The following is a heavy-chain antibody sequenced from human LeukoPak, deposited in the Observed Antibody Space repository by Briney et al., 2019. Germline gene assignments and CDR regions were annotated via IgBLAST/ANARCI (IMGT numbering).Heavy chain of an antibody. Sequence: TGMSLRLSCAPSGFTFSSYGMHWVRQAPGKGLEWLAVIWYDVTNKYYADSVKGRFTISRDNSKNTLYLQMNSLRAEDTAVYYCARGSARDQYYYYYMDVWGKGTTVTVSS. J-gene: IGHJ6*03. V-gene: IGHV3-33*01. CDR2: IWYDVTNK. CDR3: ARGSARDQYYYYYMDV. CDR1: GFTFSSYG.